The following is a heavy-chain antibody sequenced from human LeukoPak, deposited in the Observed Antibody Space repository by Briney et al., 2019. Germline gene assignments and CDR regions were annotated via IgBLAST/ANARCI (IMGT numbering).Heavy chain of an antibody. CDR3: ARHAASLDY. J-gene: IGHJ4*02. CDR2: IYPHDSDT. CDR1: GYRFTSYW. D-gene: IGHD6-25*01. V-gene: IGHV5-51*01. Sequence: GESLKISCQGSGYRFTSYWIGWVRQVPGKGLEWMGIIYPHDSDTRYDPSFQGQVAFSADKSISTAHLQWNSLEASDTAIYYCARHAASLDYWGQGTPVTVSS.